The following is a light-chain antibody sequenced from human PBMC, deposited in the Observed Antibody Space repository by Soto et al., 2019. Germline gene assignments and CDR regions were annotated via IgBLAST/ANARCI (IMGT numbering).Light chain of an antibody. CDR2: GDN. CDR1: SSNIGAGYD. J-gene: IGLJ1*01. Sequence: QLVLTQPPSVSGAPGQRVTISCTGSSSNIGAGYDVHWYQQVPGTAPKLLIYGDNDRPSGVPDRFSGSKSGTSASLAITGLQAEDEADYYCQSYDNSLSGSCVFGTGTKLTVL. V-gene: IGLV1-40*01. CDR3: QSYDNSLSGSCV.